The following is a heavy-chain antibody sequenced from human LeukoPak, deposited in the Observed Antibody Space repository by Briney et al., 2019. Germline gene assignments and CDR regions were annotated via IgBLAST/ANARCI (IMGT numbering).Heavy chain of an antibody. CDR3: ARDVYYYDSSGRYYFDY. CDR1: GGSISSYY. V-gene: IGHV4-4*07. J-gene: IGHJ4*02. Sequence: SETLSLTCTFSGGSISSYYWSWIRQPAGKGLGWIGRIHTSGSTNYNPSLKSRVTMSVDTSKNQFSLKLSSVTAADTAVYYCARDVYYYDSSGRYYFDYWGQGTLVTVSS. CDR2: IHTSGST. D-gene: IGHD3-22*01.